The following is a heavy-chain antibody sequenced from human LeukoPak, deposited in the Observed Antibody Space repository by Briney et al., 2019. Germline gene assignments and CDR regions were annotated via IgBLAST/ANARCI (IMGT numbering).Heavy chain of an antibody. J-gene: IGHJ4*02. CDR2: INPNSGGT. V-gene: IGHV1-2*02. CDR3: ARENANIFDY. Sequence: ASVTVSFKASAYTFTCYYMHWVRQAPGQGLEWMGWINPNSGGTNYAQKFQGRVNMTRDTSISTAYMDLSRLRSDDTAVFYCARENANIFDYWGQGTLVTVSS. CDR1: AYTFTCYY. D-gene: IGHD4/OR15-4a*01.